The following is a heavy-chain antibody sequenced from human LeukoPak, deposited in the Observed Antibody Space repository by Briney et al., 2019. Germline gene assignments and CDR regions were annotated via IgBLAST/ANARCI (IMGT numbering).Heavy chain of an antibody. Sequence: RSGGSLRLSCAASGFTFSNYGMHWVRQAPGKGLGWVAVIWYDGSNKYYADSVKGRFTISRDNSKNTLYLQMNSLRAEDAAVYYCAKTRSSSGWTGTFDYWGQGTLVTVSS. D-gene: IGHD6-19*01. CDR2: IWYDGSNK. V-gene: IGHV3-33*06. J-gene: IGHJ4*02. CDR3: AKTRSSSGWTGTFDY. CDR1: GFTFSNYG.